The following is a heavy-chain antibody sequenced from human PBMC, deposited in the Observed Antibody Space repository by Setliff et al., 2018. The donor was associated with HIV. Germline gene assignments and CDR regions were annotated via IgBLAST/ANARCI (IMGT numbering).Heavy chain of an antibody. CDR2: INHSGST. J-gene: IGHJ4*02. Sequence: SETLSLTCAVSGYSISSGCYWGWIRQPPGKGLEWIGSINHSGSTYYNPSLKSRVTISVDTSENQFSLKLSSVTAADTAVYYCARHVDYYNFWSGYHYWGQGTLVTVS. CDR3: ARHVDYYNFWSGYHY. V-gene: IGHV4-38-2*01. D-gene: IGHD3-3*01. CDR1: GYSISSGCY.